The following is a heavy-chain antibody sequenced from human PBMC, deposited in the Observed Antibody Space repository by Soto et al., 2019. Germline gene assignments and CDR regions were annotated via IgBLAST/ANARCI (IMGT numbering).Heavy chain of an antibody. CDR3: ARDSGIAVAQVYYYCGMDV. V-gene: IGHV4-59*01. CDR2: IYYSGST. CDR1: GGSISSYY. J-gene: IGHJ6*02. Sequence: QVQLQESGPGLVKPSETLSLTCTVSGGSISSYYWSWIRQPPGKGLEWIGYIYYSGSTNYNPSLNRRVTISVDTSKNQFSLKLSSVTAADTAVYYCARDSGIAVAQVYYYCGMDVWGQGTTVTVSS. D-gene: IGHD6-19*01.